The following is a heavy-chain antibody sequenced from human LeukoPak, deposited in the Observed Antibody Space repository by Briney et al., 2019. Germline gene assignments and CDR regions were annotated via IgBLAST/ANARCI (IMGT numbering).Heavy chain of an antibody. CDR3: ARRGYYDSSGLDY. CDR2: IYYSGST. V-gene: IGHV4-59*08. Sequence: SETLSLTCAVSGGSISSYYWSWIRQPPGKGLEWIGYIYYSGSTNYNPSLKSRVTISVDTSKNQFSLKLSSVTAADTAVYYCARRGYYDSSGLDYWGQGTLVTVSS. D-gene: IGHD3-22*01. CDR1: GGSISSYY. J-gene: IGHJ4*02.